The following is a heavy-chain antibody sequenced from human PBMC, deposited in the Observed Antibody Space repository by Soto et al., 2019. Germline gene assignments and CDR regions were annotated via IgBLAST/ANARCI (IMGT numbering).Heavy chain of an antibody. J-gene: IGHJ4*02. CDR1: GGTFSGYA. Sequence: ASVKVSCKASGGTFSGYAISWVRQAPGQGLEWMGGIIPIFGTANYAQKFQGRVTITADESTSTAYMELSSLRSDDTAVYYCARGPGYCSGGSCLSFDYWGQGTLVTXSS. CDR3: ARGPGYCSGGSCLSFDY. V-gene: IGHV1-69*13. CDR2: IIPIFGTA. D-gene: IGHD2-15*01.